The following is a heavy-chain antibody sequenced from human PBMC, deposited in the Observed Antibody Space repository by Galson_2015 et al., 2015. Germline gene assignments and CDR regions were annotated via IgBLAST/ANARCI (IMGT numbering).Heavy chain of an antibody. Sequence: SLRLSCAASGFTFGNAWMTWVRQAPGKGLEWVGRIKSKSDGGTTGYAAPVKGRFTISRDDSKNTLYLQLNSLKTEDTAVYYCTAGRGYCSSASGYSSKKWFDPWGQGTLVTVSS. CDR1: GFTFGNAW. CDR3: TAGRGYCSSASGYSSKKWFDP. V-gene: IGHV3-15*01. D-gene: IGHD2-2*01. J-gene: IGHJ5*02. CDR2: IKSKSDGGTT.